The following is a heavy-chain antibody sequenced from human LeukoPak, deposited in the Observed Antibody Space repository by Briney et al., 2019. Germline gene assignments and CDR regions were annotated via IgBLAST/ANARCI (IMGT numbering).Heavy chain of an antibody. CDR3: ASLGVTTFDY. J-gene: IGHJ4*02. D-gene: IGHD3-10*01. CDR2: ISSSSSYI. CDR1: GFTFSSYS. V-gene: IGHV3-21*01. Sequence: NPGGSLSLYCAASGFTFSSYSMNWVRQAPGKGLEWVSSISSSSSYIYYADSVKGRFTISRDNAKNSLYLQMNSLRAEDTAVYYCASLGVTTFDYWGQGTLVTVSS.